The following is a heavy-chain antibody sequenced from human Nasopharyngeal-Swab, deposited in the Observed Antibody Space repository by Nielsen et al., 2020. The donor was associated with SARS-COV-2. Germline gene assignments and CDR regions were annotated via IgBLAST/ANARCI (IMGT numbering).Heavy chain of an antibody. V-gene: IGHV3-30-3*01. Sequence: GGSLRLSCAASGFTFSSSVIHWVRQAPGKGPEWMAVMASDGSTKSYANSVKGRFNISRDNSKNTVYLQMNSLRAEDTAVYYCARERGAHDAFDIWGQGTMVAVSS. J-gene: IGHJ3*02. CDR1: GFTFSSSV. CDR3: ARERGAHDAFDI. CDR2: MASDGSTK. D-gene: IGHD4-17*01.